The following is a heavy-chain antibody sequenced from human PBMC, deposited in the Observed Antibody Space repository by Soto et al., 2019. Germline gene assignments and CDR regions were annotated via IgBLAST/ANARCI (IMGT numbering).Heavy chain of an antibody. CDR1: GFTFSSYA. CDR3: AKDPDSSGWYGFDY. Sequence: GALRLSCAASGFTFSSYAMSWVRQAPGKGLEWVSAISGSAGSTYYADSVKGRFTISRDNSKNTLYLQMNSLRAEDTAVYYCAKDPDSSGWYGFDYWGQGTLVTVSS. D-gene: IGHD6-19*01. V-gene: IGHV3-23*01. CDR2: ISGSAGST. J-gene: IGHJ4*02.